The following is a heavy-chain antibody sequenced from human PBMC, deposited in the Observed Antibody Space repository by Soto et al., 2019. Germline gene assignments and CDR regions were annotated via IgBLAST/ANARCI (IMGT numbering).Heavy chain of an antibody. D-gene: IGHD3-3*01. CDR2: IYYSETT. CDR1: GTPINSADFY. CDR3: ARGYDFAGFSPCGLDV. V-gene: IGHV4-30-4*01. Sequence: QLRESGPGLVKPSQTLSLTCTVSGTPINSADFYWPWIRQPPGKGLEWIGYIYYSETTLHNPSLRSGISMSVDTSKNQFSLRLNSVTAADTAVYYCARGYDFAGFSPCGLDVWGQGTTVTVSS. J-gene: IGHJ6*02.